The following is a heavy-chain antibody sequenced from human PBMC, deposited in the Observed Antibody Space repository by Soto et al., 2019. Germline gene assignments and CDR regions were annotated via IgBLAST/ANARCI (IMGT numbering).Heavy chain of an antibody. CDR3: ACLYDWNGWSDY. CDR2: IYSSGST. D-gene: IGHD1-20*01. V-gene: IGHV4-4*07. Sequence: QVQLQESGPGLVKPSETLSLTCTVSGVSITSYYWSWIRQPPGKGLEWIWRIYSSGSTNYNPSLKSRVTMSIDTSKNQFSLKLSSVTAADTAVYYCACLYDWNGWSDYWGQGTLVTVSS. J-gene: IGHJ4*02. CDR1: GVSITSYY.